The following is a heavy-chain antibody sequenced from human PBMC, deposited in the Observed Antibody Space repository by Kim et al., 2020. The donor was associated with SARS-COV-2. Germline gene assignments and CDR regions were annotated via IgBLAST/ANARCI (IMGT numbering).Heavy chain of an antibody. CDR1: GFSFSAYY. J-gene: IGHJ5*02. D-gene: IGHD3-10*01. Sequence: GGSLRLSCAASGFSFSAYYMIWIRQAPGKRLEWVSYISGSDTDIKYADSVKGRFTLSRDNAKNSLYLQMNSLRDDDTAVYYCARVEGVGWFYPWGQGTLVTVSS. CDR3: ARVEGVGWFYP. V-gene: IGHV3-11*05. CDR2: ISGSDTDI.